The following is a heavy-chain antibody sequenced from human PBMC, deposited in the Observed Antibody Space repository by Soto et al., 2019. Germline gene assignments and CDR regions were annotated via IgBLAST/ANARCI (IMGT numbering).Heavy chain of an antibody. CDR3: AKALVGGSGWYYFDY. Sequence: GGSLRLSCAASGFTFSSYGMHWVRQAPGKGLEWVAVISYDGSNKYYADSVKGRFTISRGNSKNTLYLQMNSLRAEDTAVYYCAKALVGGSGWYYFDYWGQGTLVTVS. D-gene: IGHD6-19*01. V-gene: IGHV3-30*18. J-gene: IGHJ4*02. CDR1: GFTFSSYG. CDR2: ISYDGSNK.